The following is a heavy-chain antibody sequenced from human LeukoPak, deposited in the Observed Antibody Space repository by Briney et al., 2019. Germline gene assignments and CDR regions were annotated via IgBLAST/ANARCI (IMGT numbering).Heavy chain of an antibody. J-gene: IGHJ5*02. Sequence: GGSLRLSCAASEFTVSKKYLGWVRQAPGKGLDWVSVIYSGGATYFADSVKGRVTISRDKSTNTVYLQMSSLRVEDTAIYYCATIGGRAAPRWFDPWGQGTLVTVSP. CDR3: ATIGGRAAPRWFDP. CDR1: EFTVSKKY. D-gene: IGHD3-16*01. CDR2: IYSGGAT. V-gene: IGHV3-66*02.